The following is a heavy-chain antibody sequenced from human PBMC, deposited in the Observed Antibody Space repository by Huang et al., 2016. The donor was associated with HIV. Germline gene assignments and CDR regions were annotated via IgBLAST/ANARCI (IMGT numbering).Heavy chain of an antibody. Sequence: EVQLVESGGGLVKPGGSLRLSCAASGFTSSNAWMRLDRDGPGKGLEWGGRIKSKTDGGTTDYAAPVKGRFTISRDDSKNTLYRQMNSLKTEDTAVYYCTTESESSGWTMDHDAFDIWGQGTMVTVSS. CDR3: TTESESSGWTMDHDAFDI. V-gene: IGHV3-15*01. CDR2: IKSKTDGGTT. D-gene: IGHD6-19*01. CDR1: GFTSSNAW. J-gene: IGHJ3*02.